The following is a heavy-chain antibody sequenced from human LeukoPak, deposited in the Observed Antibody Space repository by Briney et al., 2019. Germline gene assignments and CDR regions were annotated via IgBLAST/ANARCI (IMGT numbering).Heavy chain of an antibody. CDR2: INPNSGGT. Sequence: GASVKVSCKASGYTFTGYYMHWVRQAPGQGLEWMGWINPNSGGTNYAQKFQGRVTMTRDTSISTAYMELSRLRSDDTAVYYCARERKMYSSSWWVNDYWGQGTLVTVSS. CDR1: GYTFTGYY. J-gene: IGHJ4*02. D-gene: IGHD6-13*01. CDR3: ARERKMYSSSWWVNDY. V-gene: IGHV1-2*02.